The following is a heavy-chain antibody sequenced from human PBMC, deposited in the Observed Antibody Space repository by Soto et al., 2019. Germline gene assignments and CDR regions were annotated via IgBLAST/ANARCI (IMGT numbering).Heavy chain of an antibody. J-gene: IGHJ5*02. CDR2: INPDSGGS. CDR1: GYSFSDHY. CDR3: ARNGGGSGNYYSIDL. V-gene: IGHV1-2*02. Sequence: ASVKGSCKASGYSFSDHYIHWVREAPGQGLEWMGWINPDSGGSNNAQKFEDRVIMTSDTSINTVYMEMSGLRSDDIAVYYCARNGGGSGNYYSIDLWGPGTLVTVSS. D-gene: IGHD3-22*01.